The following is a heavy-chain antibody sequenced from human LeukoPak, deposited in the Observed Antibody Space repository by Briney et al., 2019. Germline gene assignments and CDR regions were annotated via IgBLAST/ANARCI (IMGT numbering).Heavy chain of an antibody. Sequence: ASVKVSCKASGGXXXXXAXSXVRQAPGXXXEWMGRIIPILGIANYAQKFQGRVTITADKSTSTAYMELSSLRSEDTAVYYCARDSSGSYDYWGQGTLVTVSS. CDR1: GGXXXXXA. CDR3: ARDSSGSYDY. J-gene: IGHJ4*02. CDR2: IIPILGIA. V-gene: IGHV1-69*04. D-gene: IGHD1-26*01.